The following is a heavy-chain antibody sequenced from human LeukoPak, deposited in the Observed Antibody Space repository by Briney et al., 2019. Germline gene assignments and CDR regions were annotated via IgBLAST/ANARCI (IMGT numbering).Heavy chain of an antibody. V-gene: IGHV4-31*03. CDR1: GGSISSGGYY. D-gene: IGHD3-9*01. J-gene: IGHJ4*02. CDR2: IYYSGST. Sequence: SQTLSLTCTVSGGSISSGGYYWNWIRQHPGKGLEWIGYIYYSGSTYYNPSLKSRVTISVDTSKNQFSLKLSSVTAADTAVYYCARGNDILTGYFAYYFDYWGQGTLVTVSS. CDR3: ARGNDILTGYFAYYFDY.